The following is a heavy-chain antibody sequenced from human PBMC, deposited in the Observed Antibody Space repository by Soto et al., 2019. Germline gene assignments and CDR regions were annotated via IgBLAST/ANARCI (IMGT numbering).Heavy chain of an antibody. Sequence: QVQLQESGPGLVKPSQTLSLTCTVSGGSISSGGYYWSWIRQHPGKGLEWIGYIYYSGSTYYNPSLKSRVTISVDTSKNQFSLKLSSVTAVDTAVYYCARVYGYCTNGVCYQKRGGYFDYWGQGTLVTVSS. CDR2: IYYSGST. D-gene: IGHD2-8*01. V-gene: IGHV4-31*03. CDR3: ARVYGYCTNGVCYQKRGGYFDY. J-gene: IGHJ4*02. CDR1: GGSISSGGYY.